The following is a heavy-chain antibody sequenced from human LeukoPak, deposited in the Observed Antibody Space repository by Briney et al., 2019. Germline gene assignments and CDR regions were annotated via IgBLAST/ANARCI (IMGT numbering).Heavy chain of an antibody. CDR3: ARTPQGDNYFDY. CDR1: GGSISSHTYY. Sequence: SETLSLTCTVSGGSISSHTYYWGWLRQPPGKGLEWIGTIYYSGSTYYYNPSLKSRVTMSVDTSNNQLSLMMTSVTAADTAVFYCARTPQGDNYFDYWGQGHLVTVSS. V-gene: IGHV4-39*07. D-gene: IGHD3-9*01. CDR2: IYYSGSTY. J-gene: IGHJ4*02.